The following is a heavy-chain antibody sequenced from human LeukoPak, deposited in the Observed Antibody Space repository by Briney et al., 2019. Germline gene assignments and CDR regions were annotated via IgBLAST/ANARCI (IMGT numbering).Heavy chain of an antibody. CDR3: ARQDSSGYDPFDY. CDR1: GGSFSGYY. Sequence: PSETLSLTCAVYGGSFSGYYWSWIRQPPGKGLEWIGEINNSGSTNYNPSVTSRVTISVDTSKNQFSLKLSSVTAADTAVYYCARQDSSGYDPFDYWGQGTLVTVSS. CDR2: INNSGST. V-gene: IGHV4-34*01. D-gene: IGHD3-22*01. J-gene: IGHJ4*02.